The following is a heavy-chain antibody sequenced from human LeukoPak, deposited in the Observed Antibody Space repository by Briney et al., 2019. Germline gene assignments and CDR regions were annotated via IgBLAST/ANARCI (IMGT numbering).Heavy chain of an antibody. V-gene: IGHV4-39*07. CDR3: AREVRSSGWYVLDY. D-gene: IGHD6-19*01. J-gene: IGHJ4*02. Sequence: SETLSLTCTVSGGSISSSSYYWGWIRQPPGKGLEWIGTIYYSGSTYYNPSLKSRVIILVDTSKNQFSLKLSSVTAAGTAVYYCAREVRSSGWYVLDYWGQGTLVTVSS. CDR1: GGSISSSSYY. CDR2: IYYSGST.